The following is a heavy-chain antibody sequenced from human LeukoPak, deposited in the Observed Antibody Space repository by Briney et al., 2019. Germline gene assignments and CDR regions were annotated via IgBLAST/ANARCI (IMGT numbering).Heavy chain of an antibody. CDR1: GFTFSSYG. D-gene: IGHD2-8*01. CDR3: AKLVSVSANGGAVDY. Sequence: GRSLRLSCAASGFTFSSYGMHWVRQAPGKGLEWVAVIWYDGSNKYYADSVKGRFTISRDNSMNTLYLQMNSLRAEDTAVYYCAKLVSVSANGGAVDYWGQGTLVTVSS. V-gene: IGHV3-33*06. J-gene: IGHJ4*02. CDR2: IWYDGSNK.